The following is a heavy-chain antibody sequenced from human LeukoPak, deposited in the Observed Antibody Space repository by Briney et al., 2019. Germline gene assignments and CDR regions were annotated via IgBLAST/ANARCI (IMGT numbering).Heavy chain of an antibody. CDR1: GFTFSYYS. Sequence: SGGSLRLSCAASGFTFSYYSMNWVRQTPGKGLEWVSSISSSSSYIYYADSVKGRFTISRDNAKNSLYLQMNSLRAEDTAVYYCARTKGYSGYDSTVDVWGKGTTVTVSS. V-gene: IGHV3-21*01. D-gene: IGHD5-12*01. CDR2: ISSSSSYI. CDR3: ARTKGYSGYDSTVDV. J-gene: IGHJ6*04.